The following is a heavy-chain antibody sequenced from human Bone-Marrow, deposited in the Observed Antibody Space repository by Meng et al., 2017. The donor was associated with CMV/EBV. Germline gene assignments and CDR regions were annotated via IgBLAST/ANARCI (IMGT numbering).Heavy chain of an antibody. CDR3: ARRYSYGLYYFDY. Sequence: ASVKVSCKASGYTFTSYNINWVRQATGQGLEWMGWMNPNTGNTGYAQKFQGRLTMTRDTSISTAFVELSSLRSEDTAVYYCARRYSYGLYYFDYWGQGTLVTVSS. V-gene: IGHV1-8*01. D-gene: IGHD6-19*01. CDR2: MNPNTGNT. J-gene: IGHJ4*02. CDR1: GYTFTSYN.